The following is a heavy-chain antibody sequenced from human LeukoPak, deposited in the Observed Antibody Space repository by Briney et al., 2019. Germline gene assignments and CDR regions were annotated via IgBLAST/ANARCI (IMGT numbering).Heavy chain of an antibody. Sequence: ASVKVSCKASGYTFTSYDINWVRQATGQGLEWMGWMNPNSGNTGYAQKFQGRVTITADESTSTAYMELSSLRSEDTAVYYCARAAAGPNFDYWGQGTLVTVSS. V-gene: IGHV1-8*01. CDR1: GYTFTSYD. CDR3: ARAAAGPNFDY. CDR2: MNPNSGNT. J-gene: IGHJ4*02. D-gene: IGHD6-13*01.